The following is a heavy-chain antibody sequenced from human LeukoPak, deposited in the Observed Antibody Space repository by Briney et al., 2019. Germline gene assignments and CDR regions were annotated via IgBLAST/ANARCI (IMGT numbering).Heavy chain of an antibody. Sequence: SETLSLTCTVSGGAISGHYWTWVRQPPGKGLEWIAYIHYSGSKNCNPSLKSRVTISVDTSRNQFSLKLSSVTAADTAVYYCARDLYSSSSGYFQHWGQGTLVTVSS. V-gene: IGHV4-59*11. J-gene: IGHJ1*01. CDR1: GGAISGHY. CDR3: ARDLYSSSSGYFQH. D-gene: IGHD6-6*01. CDR2: IHYSGSK.